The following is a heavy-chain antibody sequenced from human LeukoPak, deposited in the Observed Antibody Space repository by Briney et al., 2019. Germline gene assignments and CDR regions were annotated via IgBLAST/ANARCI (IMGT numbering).Heavy chain of an antibody. J-gene: IGHJ6*02. CDR3: ARARGIAAILGGVYYYGMDV. D-gene: IGHD2-2*02. CDR2: IIPILGIA. V-gene: IGHV1-69*04. Sequence: GASVKVSCKASGGTFSSYAISWVRQAPGQGLEWMGRIIPILGIANYAQKFQGRVTITADESTSTAYMELSSLRSEDTAVYYCARARGIAAILGGVYYYGMDVWGQGTTVTVSS. CDR1: GGTFSSYA.